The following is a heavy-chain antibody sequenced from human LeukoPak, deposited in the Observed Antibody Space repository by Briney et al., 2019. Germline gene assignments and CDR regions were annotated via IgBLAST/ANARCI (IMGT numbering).Heavy chain of an antibody. CDR1: GGSFSGYY. D-gene: IGHD3-9*01. V-gene: IGHV4-34*01. CDR3: ARRRRGITIWASGFADAFDI. J-gene: IGHJ3*02. Sequence: SETLSLTCAVYGGSFSGYYWSWIRQPPGKGLEWIGEISHSGSTNYNPSLKSRVTISVDTSKNQFSLKLSSVTAADTAVYYCARRRRGITIWASGFADAFDIWGQGTMVTVSS. CDR2: ISHSGST.